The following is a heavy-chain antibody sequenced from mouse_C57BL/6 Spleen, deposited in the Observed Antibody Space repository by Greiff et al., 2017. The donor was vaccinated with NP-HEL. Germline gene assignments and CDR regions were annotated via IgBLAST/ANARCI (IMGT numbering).Heavy chain of an antibody. J-gene: IGHJ3*01. CDR3: TTELRMAY. Sequence: EVQLQQSGAELVRPGASVKLSCTASGFNIKDDYMHWVKQRPEQGLEWIGWIDPENGDTEYASKFQGKATITADTSSNTAYLQLSSLTSEDTAVYYCTTELRMAYWGQGTLVTVSA. CDR1: GFNIKDDY. V-gene: IGHV14-4*01. D-gene: IGHD1-1*01. CDR2: IDPENGDT.